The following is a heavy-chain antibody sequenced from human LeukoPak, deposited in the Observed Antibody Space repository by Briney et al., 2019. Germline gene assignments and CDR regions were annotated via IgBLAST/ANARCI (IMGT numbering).Heavy chain of an antibody. CDR1: GYTFTSYY. D-gene: IGHD2-21*02. CDR3: ARGDIVVVTAIPYAFDI. J-gene: IGHJ3*02. V-gene: IGHV1-46*01. Sequence: ASVKVSCKASGYTFTSYYMHWVRQAPGRGLEWMGIINPSGGSTSYAQKFQGRVTMTRDTSTSTVYMELSSLRSEDTAVYYCARGDIVVVTAIPYAFDIWGQGTMVTVSS. CDR2: INPSGGST.